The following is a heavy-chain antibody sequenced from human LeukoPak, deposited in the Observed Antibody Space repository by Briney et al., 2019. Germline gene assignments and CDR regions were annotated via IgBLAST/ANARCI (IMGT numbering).Heavy chain of an antibody. V-gene: IGHV3-20*04. CDR1: GFTFSRYW. Sequence: GGSLRLSCEVSGFTFSRYWMHWVRQAPGKGLEWVSGINWNGGRTGYADSVKGRFTISRDNAENSLYLQMNSLRAEDTALYYCARDYDYGDYPGYWGQGTLVTVSS. CDR2: INWNGGRT. D-gene: IGHD4-17*01. CDR3: ARDYDYGDYPGY. J-gene: IGHJ4*02.